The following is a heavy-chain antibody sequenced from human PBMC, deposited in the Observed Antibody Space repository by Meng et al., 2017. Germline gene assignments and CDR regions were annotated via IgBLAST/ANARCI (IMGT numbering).Heavy chain of an antibody. CDR1: GFTFSSYA. J-gene: IGHJ4*02. Sequence: GSRKISCAASGFTFSSYAMHWVRQAPGKGLEWVAVISYDGSNKYYADSVKGRFTISRDNSKNTLYLQMNSLRAEDTAVYYCARDYQKKFDYWGQGTLVTVSS. V-gene: IGHV3-30*01. CDR2: ISYDGSNK. D-gene: IGHD2-2*01. CDR3: ARDYQKKFDY.